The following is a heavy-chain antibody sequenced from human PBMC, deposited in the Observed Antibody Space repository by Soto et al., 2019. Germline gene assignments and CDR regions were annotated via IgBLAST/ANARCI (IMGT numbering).Heavy chain of an antibody. CDR2: IYSGGNV. Sequence: EVQLVESGGGLIQPGGSLRLSCAASGFTVSSNYMNWVRQARGEGLEWVSVIYSGGNVYYADSVKGRFTISRDNSKNTLYLQRNGLRGEDTAVYYCGRGSSDYSGTLRVDYWGQGTLVTVSS. CDR3: GRGSSDYSGTLRVDY. CDR1: GFTVSSNY. D-gene: IGHD3-22*01. J-gene: IGHJ4*02. V-gene: IGHV3-53*02.